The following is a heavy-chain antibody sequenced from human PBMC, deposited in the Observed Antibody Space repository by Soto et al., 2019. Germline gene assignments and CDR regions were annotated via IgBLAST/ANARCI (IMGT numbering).Heavy chain of an antibody. V-gene: IGHV3-74*01. D-gene: IGHD3-22*01. CDR3: ATAKYYERSDF. CDR2: INSDGTSS. CDR1: GFIFSDYW. J-gene: IGHJ4*02. Sequence: EVQLVESGGGLVQPGGSLRLSCAASGFIFSDYWMHWVRQAPGKGLVWVSRINSDGTSSKYADSVKGRFTISRDNAKRTLFLQMNSLRAEDTGVYYCATAKYYERSDFWGQGTLVTVSS.